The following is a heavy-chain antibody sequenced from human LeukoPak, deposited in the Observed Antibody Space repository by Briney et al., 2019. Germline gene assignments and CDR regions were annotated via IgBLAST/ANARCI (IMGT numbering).Heavy chain of an antibody. J-gene: IGHJ3*02. CDR1: GYTFTSYD. CDR3: ARGSHSDAWIKGDAFGI. V-gene: IGHV1-8*01. D-gene: IGHD3-16*01. Sequence: ASVKVSCKASGYTFTSYDINWVRQATGQGLEWMGWMNPNSGNTGYAQKFQGRVTMTRNTSISTAYMGLSSLRSEDTAVYYCARGSHSDAWIKGDAFGIWGQGTMATVSS. CDR2: MNPNSGNT.